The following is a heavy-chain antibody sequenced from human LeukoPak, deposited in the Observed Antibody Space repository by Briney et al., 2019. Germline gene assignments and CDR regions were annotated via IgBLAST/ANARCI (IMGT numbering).Heavy chain of an antibody. J-gene: IGHJ4*02. Sequence: TSVKVSCKASGYTFTSYYIHWVRQAPGQGLQWMGVINPSGGSTTYAQKFQGRVTMTRDTSTSTVYMELSSLRSEDTAVYYCARDPYSSNPYFDNXGQGTLVTVSS. D-gene: IGHD6-13*01. CDR2: INPSGGST. CDR1: GYTFTSYY. CDR3: ARDPYSSNPYFDN. V-gene: IGHV1-46*01.